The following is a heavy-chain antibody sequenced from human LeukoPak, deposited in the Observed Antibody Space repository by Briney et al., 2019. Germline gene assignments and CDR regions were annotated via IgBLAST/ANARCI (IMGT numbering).Heavy chain of an antibody. D-gene: IGHD6-19*01. CDR1: GFTFSSYSMN. CDR3: ARLSAVAGNPPH. CDR2: IYYSGST. Sequence: GSLRLSCAASGFTFSSYSMNWVRQAPGKGLEWIGSIYYSGSTYYNPSLKSRVTISVDTSKNQFSLKLSSVTAADTAVYYCARLSAVAGNPPHWGQGTLVTVSS. J-gene: IGHJ4*02. V-gene: IGHV4-59*05.